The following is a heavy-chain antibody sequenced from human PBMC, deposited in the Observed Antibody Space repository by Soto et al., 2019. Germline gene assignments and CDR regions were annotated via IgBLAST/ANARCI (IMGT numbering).Heavy chain of an antibody. J-gene: IGHJ4*02. CDR3: AREIRYYGSGIFDS. Sequence: QVHLVQSGAEVKKPGSSVKVSCRASGGTFSRSSIAWVRQAPGQGLEWMGGIAPLYGTANYAQRLQGRVTITAHGSTGTAYMELIGLRAEDTAVYYCAREIRYYGSGIFDSWGQGTLVIVSA. D-gene: IGHD3-10*01. CDR2: IAPLYGTA. CDR1: GGTFSRSS. V-gene: IGHV1-69*01.